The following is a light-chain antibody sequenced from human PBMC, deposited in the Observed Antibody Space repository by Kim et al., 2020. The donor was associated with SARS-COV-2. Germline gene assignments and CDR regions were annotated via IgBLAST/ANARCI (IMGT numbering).Light chain of an antibody. J-gene: IGKJ1*01. CDR3: QQYKSYAWT. Sequence: ASVEDRVTITCRASRSISSWLAWYQQKPGKAPKLLIYKASSLESGVPSRFSGSGSGTEFTLTISSLQPDDFATYYCQQYKSYAWTFGQGTKVDIK. CDR1: RSISSW. V-gene: IGKV1-5*03. CDR2: KAS.